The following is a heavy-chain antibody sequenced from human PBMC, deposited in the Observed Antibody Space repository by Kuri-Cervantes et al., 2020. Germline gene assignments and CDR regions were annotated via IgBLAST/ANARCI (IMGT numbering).Heavy chain of an antibody. D-gene: IGHD1-1*01. CDR1: GFTFSSYS. CDR2: ISSSSSTI. V-gene: IGHV3-48*02. J-gene: IGHJ4*02. CDR3: ATWTFPPPTPHDY. Sequence: GGSLRLSCAASGFTFSSYSMNWVRQAPGKGLEWVSYISSSSSTIYYADSVKGRFTISRDNAKNSLYLQMNSLRDEDTAVYYCATWTFPPPTPHDYWGQGTLVTVSS.